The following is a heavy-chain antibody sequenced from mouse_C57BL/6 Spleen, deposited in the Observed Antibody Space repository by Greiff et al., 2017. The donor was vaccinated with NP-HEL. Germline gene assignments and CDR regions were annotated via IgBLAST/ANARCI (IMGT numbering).Heavy chain of an antibody. CDR2: ISSGSSTI. J-gene: IGHJ2*01. Sequence: DVQLVESGGGLVKPGGSLKLSCAASGFTFSDYGMHWVRQAPEKGLEWVAYISSGSSTIYYADTVKGRFPISRDNAKNTLFLHMTSLRSEDTAMYYCARPELTGPFDYWGQGTTLTVSS. CDR3: ARPELTGPFDY. CDR1: GFTFSDYG. D-gene: IGHD4-1*01. V-gene: IGHV5-17*01.